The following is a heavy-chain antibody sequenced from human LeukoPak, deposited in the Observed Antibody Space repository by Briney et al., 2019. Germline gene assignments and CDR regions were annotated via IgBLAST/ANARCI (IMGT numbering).Heavy chain of an antibody. D-gene: IGHD6-6*01. J-gene: IGHJ6*03. CDR3: ARDWGVSARPGYMDV. CDR2: IYYSGST. V-gene: IGHV4-59*01. CDR1: GGSISSYY. Sequence: SETLSLTCTVSGGSISSYYWSWIRQPPGKGLEWIGFIYYSGSTIYNPSLKSRVTISVDTSKNQFSLRLSSVTAADTAVYYCARDWGVSARPGYMDVWGKGTTVTVSS.